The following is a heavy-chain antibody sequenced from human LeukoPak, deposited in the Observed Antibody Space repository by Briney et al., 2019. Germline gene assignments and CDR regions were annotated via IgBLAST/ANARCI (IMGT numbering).Heavy chain of an antibody. D-gene: IGHD6-19*01. J-gene: IGHJ4*02. CDR1: GFTVSSDY. Sequence: PGGSLRLSCSASGFTVSSDYMSWVRQAPGKGLAWLSVIYSGGTTYYADSVKGRFTISRDNSKNTVYLQMNSLRVEDTAMYYCTRGGSVPATRSFDYWGQGTLVTVPS. V-gene: IGHV3-66*01. CDR2: IYSGGTT. CDR3: TRGGSVPATRSFDY.